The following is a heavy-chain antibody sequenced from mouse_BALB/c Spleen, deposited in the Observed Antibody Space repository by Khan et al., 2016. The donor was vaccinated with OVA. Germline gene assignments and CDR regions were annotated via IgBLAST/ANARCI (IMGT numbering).Heavy chain of an antibody. Sequence: VQLKESGPGLVKPSQSLSLTCTVTGYSITSEYVWNWIRQFPGNKLEWMGYISYSGNTRYNPSLKSRISITRDTSKNQFFLQLNSVTTEDTATYYCARKDYYDYDPFPYWGQGTLVTVSA. V-gene: IGHV3-2*02. J-gene: IGHJ3*01. CDR1: GYSITSEYV. CDR3: ARKDYYDYDPFPY. D-gene: IGHD2-4*01. CDR2: ISYSGNT.